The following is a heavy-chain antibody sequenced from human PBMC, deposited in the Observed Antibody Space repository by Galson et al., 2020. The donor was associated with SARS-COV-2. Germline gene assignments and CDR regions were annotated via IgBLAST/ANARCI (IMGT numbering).Heavy chain of an antibody. V-gene: IGHV3-33*06. CDR2: IWYDGSNK. CDR3: AKFSDSSWYEWAYCGGDCYSLWYFDL. D-gene: IGHD2-21*01. Sequence: GGSLRLSCAASGFTFSSYSMHWVRQAQGKGLERVAVIWYDGSNKYYADSAKGRFTISRANSKNTLYLQMNSRRAEDTAVYYCAKFSDSSWYEWAYCGGDCYSLWYFDLWGRGTLVTVSS. J-gene: IGHJ2*01. CDR1: GFTFSSYS.